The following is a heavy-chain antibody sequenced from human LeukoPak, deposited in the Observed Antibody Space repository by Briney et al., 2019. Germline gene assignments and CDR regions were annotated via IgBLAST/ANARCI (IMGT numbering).Heavy chain of an antibody. CDR3: AKGRGGNCYSSIDY. V-gene: IGHV3-23*01. CDR1: GFPFSNYA. D-gene: IGHD2-15*01. Sequence: GSLRLSCAASGFPFSNYAMSWVRQAPGKGLEWVSVISDSGGSTYFADSVKGRFTISRDKSKKTLYLQMNSLRAEDTAVYYCAKGRGGNCYSSIDYWGQGTLVTVSS. J-gene: IGHJ4*02. CDR2: ISDSGGST.